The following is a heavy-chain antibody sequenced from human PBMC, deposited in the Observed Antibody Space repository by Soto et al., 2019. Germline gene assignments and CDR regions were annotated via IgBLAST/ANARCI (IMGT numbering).Heavy chain of an antibody. CDR1: GFTFSSYA. Sequence: GGSLRLSCAASGFTFSSYAMHWVRQAPGKGLEWVAVISYDGSNKYYADSVKGRFTISRDNSKNTLYLQMNSLRAEDTAVYYCARVMYYYGSGPGLDYWGQGTLVTVSS. D-gene: IGHD3-10*01. V-gene: IGHV3-30-3*01. J-gene: IGHJ4*02. CDR3: ARVMYYYGSGPGLDY. CDR2: ISYDGSNK.